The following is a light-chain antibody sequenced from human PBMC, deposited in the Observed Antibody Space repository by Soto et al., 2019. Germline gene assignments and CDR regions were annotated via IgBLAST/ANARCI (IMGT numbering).Light chain of an antibody. Sequence: QSVLTQPASVSGSPGQSITISCTGTSSDIATYNYVSWYQQHPGKAPKLIMYDVSNRPSGVSNRFSGSKSGSTASLTISGLQAEDEADYYCNSYTTSTTFVFGTGTKVTVL. CDR1: SSDIATYNY. J-gene: IGLJ1*01. CDR3: NSYTTSTTFV. V-gene: IGLV2-14*01. CDR2: DVS.